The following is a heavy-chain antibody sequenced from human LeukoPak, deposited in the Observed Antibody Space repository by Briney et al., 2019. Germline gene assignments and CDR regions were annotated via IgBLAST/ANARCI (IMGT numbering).Heavy chain of an antibody. CDR2: INPSGGST. J-gene: IGHJ3*02. Sequence: ASVKVSCKASGYSFTGYYMHWVRQAPGQGLEWMGIINPSGGSTSYAQKFQGRVTMTRDMSTSTVYMELSSLRSEDTAVYYCARDYYDSTGAPWYAFDIWGQGTMVTVSS. D-gene: IGHD3-22*01. CDR1: GYSFTGYY. V-gene: IGHV1-46*01. CDR3: ARDYYDSTGAPWYAFDI.